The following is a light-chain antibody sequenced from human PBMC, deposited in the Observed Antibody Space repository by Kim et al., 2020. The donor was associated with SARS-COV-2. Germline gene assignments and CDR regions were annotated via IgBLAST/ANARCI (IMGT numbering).Light chain of an antibody. Sequence: ALGQTVRMTNQGGSRRIFYPSWYQRKPGQGPVLIINGKDNRPSGIPDRFTGSSAGNTASLTITGAQAEDEADYYCKSRDSSGNHLVFGGGTQLTVL. CDR2: GKD. J-gene: IGLJ2*01. V-gene: IGLV3-19*01. CDR1: SRRIFY. CDR3: KSRDSSGNHLV.